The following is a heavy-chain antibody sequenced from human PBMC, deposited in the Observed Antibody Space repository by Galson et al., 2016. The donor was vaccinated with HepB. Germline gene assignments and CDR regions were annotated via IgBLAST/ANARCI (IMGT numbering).Heavy chain of an antibody. V-gene: IGHV3-30*04. J-gene: IGHJ5*02. Sequence: SLRLSCAASGFTFSSYAMHWVRQAPGKGLEWVAVISHDGINKYYADSVKGRFTISRDNYKNTLYLQMNSLRAEDTAVYYCARVGSVYYPTGHVDPWGQGTLVTISS. CDR1: GFTFSSYA. D-gene: IGHD3-10*01. CDR2: ISHDGINK. CDR3: ARVGSVYYPTGHVDP.